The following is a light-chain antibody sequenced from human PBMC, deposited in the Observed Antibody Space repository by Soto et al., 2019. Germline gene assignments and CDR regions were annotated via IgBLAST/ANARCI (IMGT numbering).Light chain of an antibody. CDR1: SSDVGSYKL. V-gene: IGLV2-23*01. CDR2: AGS. CDR3: CSYAGSRTV. J-gene: IGLJ2*01. Sequence: QSVLTQPASVSGSPGQSITLSCTGTSSDVGSYKLVSWYQHHPGKAPKLMIYAGSKRPSGVSNRFSGSKSGNTASLTISGLHAEDEADYYCCSYAGSRTVFVGGTKLTVL.